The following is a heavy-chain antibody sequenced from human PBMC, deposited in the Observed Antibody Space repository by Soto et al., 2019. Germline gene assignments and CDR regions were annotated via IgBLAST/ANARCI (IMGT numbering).Heavy chain of an antibody. CDR1: GFTFSSYA. CDR2: ISGSGGST. V-gene: IGHV3-23*01. D-gene: IGHD6-19*01. CDR3: AKDDVTAVAGTSVDAFDI. Sequence: GGSLRLSCAASGFTFSSYAMSWVRQAPGKGLEWVSAISGSGGSTYYADSVKGRFTISRDNSKNTLYLQMNSLRAEDTAVYYCAKDDVTAVAGTSVDAFDIWGQGTMVTVS. J-gene: IGHJ3*02.